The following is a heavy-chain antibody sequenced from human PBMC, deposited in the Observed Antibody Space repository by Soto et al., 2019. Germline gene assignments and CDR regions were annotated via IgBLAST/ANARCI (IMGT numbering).Heavy chain of an antibody. CDR3: TTAPFSFITLPGTSFLIGMDV. J-gene: IGHJ6*02. CDR2: IKSNADGGAT. V-gene: IGHV3-15*01. CDR1: GFNLTKAS. Sequence: PGGSLRVSCAAAGFNLTKASMSWVRQNTGKGLEWVGHIKSNADGGATDYAAPVKGRFTVSRDDSRNTLYLQLNSLKTEDTAVYYCTTAPFSFITLPGTSFLIGMDVWGQGTTVTVSS. D-gene: IGHD3-10*01.